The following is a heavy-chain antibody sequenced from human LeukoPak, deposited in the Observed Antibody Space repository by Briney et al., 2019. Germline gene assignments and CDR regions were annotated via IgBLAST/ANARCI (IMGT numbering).Heavy chain of an antibody. D-gene: IGHD4-17*01. CDR2: IYYSGST. CDR3: ARGHDCGDYALPY. CDR1: GGSISSGDYY. Sequence: NPSETLSLTCTVSGGSISSGDYYWSWLRQPPGKGLEWIGYIYYSGSTYYNPSLKSRVTISVDTSKNQFSLKLSSVTAADTAVYYCARGHDCGDYALPYWGQGTLVTVSS. J-gene: IGHJ4*02. V-gene: IGHV4-30-4*01.